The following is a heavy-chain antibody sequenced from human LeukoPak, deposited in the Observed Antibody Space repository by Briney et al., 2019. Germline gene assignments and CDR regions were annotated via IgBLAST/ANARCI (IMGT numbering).Heavy chain of an antibody. D-gene: IGHD3-3*01. Sequence: PGGSLRLSCAASGFTFSSYAMHWVRQAPGKGLEWVAVISYDGSNKYYADSVRGRFTISRDNSKNTLYLQMNSLRAEDTAVYYCASGSLTIFGVLIPKYYFDYWGQGTLVTVSS. J-gene: IGHJ4*02. CDR1: GFTFSSYA. CDR2: ISYDGSNK. V-gene: IGHV3-30-3*01. CDR3: ASGSLTIFGVLIPKYYFDY.